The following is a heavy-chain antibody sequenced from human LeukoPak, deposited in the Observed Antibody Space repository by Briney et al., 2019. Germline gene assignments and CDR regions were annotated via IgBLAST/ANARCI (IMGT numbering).Heavy chain of an antibody. CDR1: GFTFDDYG. CDR3: ARAEVGATDYYYYMDV. Sequence: PGGSLRLSCAASGFTFDDYGMSWVRQAPGKGLEWVSGINWNGGSTVYADSVKGRFTISRDNAKNSLYLQMNSLRAEDTALYYCARAEVGATDYYYYMDVWGKGTTVTVSS. V-gene: IGHV3-20*04. D-gene: IGHD1-26*01. CDR2: INWNGGST. J-gene: IGHJ6*03.